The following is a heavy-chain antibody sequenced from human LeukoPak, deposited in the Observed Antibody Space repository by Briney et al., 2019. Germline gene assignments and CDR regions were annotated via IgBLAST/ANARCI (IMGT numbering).Heavy chain of an antibody. V-gene: IGHV3-7*01. CDR1: GFIFSRHW. D-gene: IGHD3-16*01. CDR2: IKQDGSEK. J-gene: IGHJ6*03. CDR3: ATERAGERPRPLLSYYYMDV. Sequence: PGGSLRLSCAASGFIFSRHWMNWVRQAPGKGLEWVANIKQDGSEKYYVDSVKGRFTISRDNAKNSLYLQMSSLRAEDTAVYYCATERAGERPRPLLSYYYMDVWGKGTTVTISS.